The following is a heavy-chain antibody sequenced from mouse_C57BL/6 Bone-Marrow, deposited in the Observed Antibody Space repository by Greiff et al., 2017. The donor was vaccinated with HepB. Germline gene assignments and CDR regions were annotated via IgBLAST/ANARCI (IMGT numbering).Heavy chain of an antibody. J-gene: IGHJ3*01. CDR2: IYPSDSET. Sequence: QVQLQQPGAELVRPGSSVKLSCKASGYTFTSYWMDWVKQRPGQGLEWIGNIYPSDSETHYNQKFKDKATLTVDKSSSTAYMQLSSLTSEDSAVYYCARIYGSSFAYWGQGTRVAVSA. CDR3: ARIYGSSFAY. V-gene: IGHV1-61*01. D-gene: IGHD1-1*01. CDR1: GYTFTSYW.